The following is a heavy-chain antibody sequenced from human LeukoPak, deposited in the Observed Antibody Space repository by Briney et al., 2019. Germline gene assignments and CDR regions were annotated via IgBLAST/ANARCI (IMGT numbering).Heavy chain of an antibody. Sequence: GGSLRLSCAASGFTFDDYAMHWVRQAPGKGLEWVSGISWNSGSRGYVDSVRGRFTIPRDNSKNSLYLQMSSPRVEDTAFYYCAKGGDGGWYYFDSWGQGTLVTVSS. CDR1: GFTFDDYA. J-gene: IGHJ4*02. CDR3: AKGGDGGWYYFDS. CDR2: ISWNSGSR. V-gene: IGHV3-9*01. D-gene: IGHD6-19*01.